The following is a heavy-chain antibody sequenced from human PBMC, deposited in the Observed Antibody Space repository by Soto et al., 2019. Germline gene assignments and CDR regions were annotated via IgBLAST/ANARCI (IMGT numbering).Heavy chain of an antibody. V-gene: IGHV3-23*01. CDR2: ITGNAANT. CDR1: RFTFGGYA. J-gene: IGHJ4*02. D-gene: IGHD2-21*01. CDR3: AKAASDCGGDCYSSYFDS. Sequence: GGSLTLSCSASRFTFGGYAMSWVRQAPGKGLEWVSGITGNAANTVYADSVKGPFTISRDNSKNALYLQLNSLRAEDTAVYFCAKAASDCGGDCYSSYFDSWGQGALVTVSS.